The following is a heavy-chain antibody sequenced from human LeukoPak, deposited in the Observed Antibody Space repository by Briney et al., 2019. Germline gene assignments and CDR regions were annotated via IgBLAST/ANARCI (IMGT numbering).Heavy chain of an antibody. CDR2: ISRGGNSI. Sequence: PGGSLRLSCAASGFTFSDFYMNWIRQAPGKGLGWVSSISRGGNSIYYADSVRGRFTISRDNAKNSLYLQMNSLRAEDTAVYYCARDQYLDYRGQGTLVTVSS. CDR1: GFTFSDFY. J-gene: IGHJ4*02. V-gene: IGHV3-11*01. CDR3: ARDQYLDY.